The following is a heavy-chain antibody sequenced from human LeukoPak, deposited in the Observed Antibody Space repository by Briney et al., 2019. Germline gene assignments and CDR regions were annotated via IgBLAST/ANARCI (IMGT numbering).Heavy chain of an antibody. V-gene: IGHV4-39*07. CDR3: ARVYYDFWSGYLNWFDP. CDR2: IYYSGSA. CDR1: GFTFSSYG. Sequence: PGGSLRLSCAASGFTFSSYGMSWVRQPPGKGLEWIGSIYYSGSAYYNPSLKSRVTISVDTSKNQFSLKLSSVTAADTAVYYCARVYYDFWSGYLNWFDPWGQGTLVTVSS. D-gene: IGHD3-3*01. J-gene: IGHJ5*02.